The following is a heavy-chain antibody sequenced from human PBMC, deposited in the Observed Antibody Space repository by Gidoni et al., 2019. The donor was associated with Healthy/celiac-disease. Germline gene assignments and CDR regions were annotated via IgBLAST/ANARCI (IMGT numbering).Heavy chain of an antibody. J-gene: IGHJ4*02. D-gene: IGHD5-12*01. CDR1: GFTFSSYG. CDR2: IWYDGSNK. CDR3: ARAHGYSGYDSPNDY. Sequence: QVQLVESGGGVVQPGRSLRLSCAASGFTFSSYGMPWVRQDPGKGLGWVSVIWYDGSNKYYADSVKGRFTISRDNSKNTLYLQMNSLRAEDTAVYYCARAHGYSGYDSPNDYWGQGTLVTVSS. V-gene: IGHV3-33*01.